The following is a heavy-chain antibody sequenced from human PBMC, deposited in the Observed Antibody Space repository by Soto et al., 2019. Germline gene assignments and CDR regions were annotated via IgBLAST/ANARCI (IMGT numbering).Heavy chain of an antibody. CDR2: ISGSAYST. J-gene: IGHJ6*02. CDR1: GFTFSSHA. Sequence: EVQLLESGGGLVQPGRSLRLSCAASGFTFSSHAMSWVRQAPGKGLEWVSTISGSAYSTYYADSVKGRFTISRDNSKNTLYLQMNSLRAEDTALYYCAKGKLGYCSGGCCYYNGLDVWGQGTTVTVSS. V-gene: IGHV3-23*01. CDR3: AKGKLGYCSGGCCYYNGLDV. D-gene: IGHD2-15*01.